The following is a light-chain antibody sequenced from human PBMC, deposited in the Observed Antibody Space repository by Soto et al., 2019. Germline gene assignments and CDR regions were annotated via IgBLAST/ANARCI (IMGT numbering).Light chain of an antibody. CDR3: QQYNSYWWT. CDR2: DAS. V-gene: IGKV1-5*01. J-gene: IGKJ1*01. CDR1: QSISSW. Sequence: EIQMTQSLSTMSASVVTRVTITCRASQSISSWLAWYQQKPGKAPKLLIYDASSLESGVPSRFSGSGSGTEFTLTISSLQPDDFATYYCQQYNSYWWTFGQGTKVDIK.